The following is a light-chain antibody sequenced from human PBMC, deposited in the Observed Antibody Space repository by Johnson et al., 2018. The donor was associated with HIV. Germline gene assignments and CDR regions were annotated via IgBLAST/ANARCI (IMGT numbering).Light chain of an antibody. CDR2: KNN. CDR3: GTWDSSLTAYV. CDR1: TSNIGDHS. J-gene: IGLJ1*01. V-gene: IGLV1-51*02. Sequence: QSVLTQPPSVSAAPGRWVTVSCSGTTSNIGDHSVSWFQHLPGTPPKLIIFKNNERPSGIPDRFSGSKSGTSATLGITGLQTGDGADYYCGTWDSSLTAYVFGTGTKVTVL.